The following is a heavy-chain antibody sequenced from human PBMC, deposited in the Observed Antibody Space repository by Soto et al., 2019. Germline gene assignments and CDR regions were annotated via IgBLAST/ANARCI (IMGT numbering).Heavy chain of an antibody. V-gene: IGHV4-30-4*01. CDR2: IYYSGST. Sequence: QVQLQEWGPGLVKPSQTLSLTCTVSGGSISSGDYYWSWIRQPPGKGLEWIGYIYYSGSTYYNPSLKSRVTIAVDTSKNQFPLKLSSVTAADTAVYYCASEPHYYYGMDVWGQGTTVTVSS. CDR3: ASEPHYYYGMDV. CDR1: GGSISSGDYY. J-gene: IGHJ6*02.